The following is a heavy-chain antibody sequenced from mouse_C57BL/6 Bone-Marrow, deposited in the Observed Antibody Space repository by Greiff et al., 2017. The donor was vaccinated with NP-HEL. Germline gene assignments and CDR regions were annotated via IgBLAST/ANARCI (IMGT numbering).Heavy chain of an antibody. V-gene: IGHV1-64*01. Sequence: QVPLQQPGAALVTPGASVKLSSKASGYTFTSYWTHWVKQRPGQGVEWIGITHPNSGSTNYNVTFKSKATLTVVKSFSTAFMQLSSLTSEESAVYYCARGLLWLRRRDDYAMDYWGQGSSVTVSS. J-gene: IGHJ4*01. D-gene: IGHD2-2*01. CDR3: ARGLLWLRRRDDYAMDY. CDR1: GYTFTSYW. CDR2: THPNSGST.